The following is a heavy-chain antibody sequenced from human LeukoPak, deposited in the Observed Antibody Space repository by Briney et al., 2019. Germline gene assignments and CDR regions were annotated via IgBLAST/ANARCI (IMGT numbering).Heavy chain of an antibody. CDR3: ARDPGGYSYGSGHAFDI. Sequence: SETLSLTCTVSGGSISSYYWTWIRQPAGKGLEWIGRIYTSGSTNYNPSLKSRVTMSVDTSKNQFSLKLSSVTAADTAVYYCARDPGGYSYGSGHAFDIWGQGTMVTVSS. J-gene: IGHJ3*02. CDR2: IYTSGST. CDR1: GGSISSYY. D-gene: IGHD5-18*01. V-gene: IGHV4-4*07.